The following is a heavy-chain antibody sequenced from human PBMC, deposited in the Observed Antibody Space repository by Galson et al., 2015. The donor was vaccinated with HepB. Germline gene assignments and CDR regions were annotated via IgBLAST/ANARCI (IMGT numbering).Heavy chain of an antibody. D-gene: IGHD1-7*01. J-gene: IGHJ6*03. Sequence: SLRLSCAASGFTFSDYTMNWVRQAPGKGLEWVSYISSSARYIYYADSVKGRFTISRDNAKNSLYLQMNSLRAEDTAVYYCARGVRTTDNYYYYYYMDVWGKGTTVTVSS. CDR2: ISSSARYI. CDR3: ARGVRTTDNYYYYYYMDV. CDR1: GFTFSDYT. V-gene: IGHV3-21*01.